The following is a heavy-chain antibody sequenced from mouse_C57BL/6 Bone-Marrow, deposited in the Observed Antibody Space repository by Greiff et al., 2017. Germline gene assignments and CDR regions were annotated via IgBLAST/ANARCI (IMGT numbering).Heavy chain of an antibody. D-gene: IGHD1-1*01. Sequence: EVQLQQSGPELVKPGASVKISCKASGYSFTDYNLNWVKQSHGTSHEWIGVINPNYGTTSYNQTFKGKTTLTVDQSSSTAYMQLNSLTSEDSAVYYCVLITTVVAPYWGQGTLVTVSA. J-gene: IGHJ3*01. CDR1: GYSFTDYN. CDR2: INPNYGTT. CDR3: VLITTVVAPY. V-gene: IGHV1-39*01.